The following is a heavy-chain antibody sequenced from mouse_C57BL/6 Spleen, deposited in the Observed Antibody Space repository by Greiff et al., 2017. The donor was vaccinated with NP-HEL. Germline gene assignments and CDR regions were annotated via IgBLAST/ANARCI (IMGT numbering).Heavy chain of an antibody. CDR3: ARRGGSPHYYAMDY. Sequence: QVQLKESGPELVKPGASVKISCKASGYAFSSSWMNWVKQRPGKGLEWIGRIYPGDGDTNYIGKFKGKATLTADKSSSTAYMQISSLTSEDSAAFFCARRGGSPHYYAMDYWGQGTSVTASS. CDR2: IYPGDGDT. J-gene: IGHJ4*01. D-gene: IGHD1-1*01. CDR1: GYAFSSSW. V-gene: IGHV1-82*01.